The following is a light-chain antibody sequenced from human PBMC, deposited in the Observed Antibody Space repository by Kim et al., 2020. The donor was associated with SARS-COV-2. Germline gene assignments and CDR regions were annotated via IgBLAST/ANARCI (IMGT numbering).Light chain of an antibody. Sequence: ESRGERDTRTGRDRQSVSSNLAGYQQKPDQALRRLIDGASTRATGITARFSGSGSGTEFTQTISSLQSEDFAVYYCLQYNNWTRTFGQGTKVDIK. CDR1: QSVSSN. CDR2: GAS. V-gene: IGKV3-15*01. J-gene: IGKJ1*01. CDR3: LQYNNWTRT.